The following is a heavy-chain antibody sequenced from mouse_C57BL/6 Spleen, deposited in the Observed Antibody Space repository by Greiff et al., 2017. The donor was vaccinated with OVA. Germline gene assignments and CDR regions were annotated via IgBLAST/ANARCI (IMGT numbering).Heavy chain of an antibody. D-gene: IGHD1-1*01. Sequence: QVQLQQPGAELVMPGASVKLSCKASGYTFTSYWMHWVKQRPGQGLEWIGEIDPSDSYTNYNQKFKGKSTLTVDKSASTADMQLSSLTSEDSAVYYCAKSLITSVVAREFGYWGQGTLVTVAS. CDR2: IDPSDSYT. J-gene: IGHJ3*01. CDR1: GYTFTSYW. V-gene: IGHV1-69*01. CDR3: AKSLITSVVAREFGY.